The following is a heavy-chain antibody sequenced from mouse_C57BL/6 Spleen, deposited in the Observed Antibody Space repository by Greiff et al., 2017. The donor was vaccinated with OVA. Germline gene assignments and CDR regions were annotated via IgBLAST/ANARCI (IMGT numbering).Heavy chain of an antibody. CDR2: INPNNGGT. CDR3: ARGGTTTVVFDY. Sequence: VQLQQSGPELVKPGASVKISCKASGYTFTDFYMNWVKQSHGKSLEWIGDINPNNGGTSYNQKFKGKATLTVDKSSSTAYMELRSLTSEDSAVYYCARGGTTTVVFDYWGQGTTLTVSS. D-gene: IGHD1-1*02. CDR1: GYTFTDFY. V-gene: IGHV1-26*01. J-gene: IGHJ2*01.